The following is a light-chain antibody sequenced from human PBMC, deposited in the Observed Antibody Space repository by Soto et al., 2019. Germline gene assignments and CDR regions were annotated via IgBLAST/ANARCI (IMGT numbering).Light chain of an antibody. CDR2: AAS. CDR3: QQLNSYPLT. J-gene: IGKJ4*01. Sequence: DIQFTQSPSFLSASVGDRVTITCRASQGISSYLAWYQQKPGKAPKLLIYAASTLQSGVPSRFSGSGSGTEFTLTISSLQPEDFATYYCQQLNSYPLTFGGGTKVDIK. V-gene: IGKV1-9*01. CDR1: QGISSY.